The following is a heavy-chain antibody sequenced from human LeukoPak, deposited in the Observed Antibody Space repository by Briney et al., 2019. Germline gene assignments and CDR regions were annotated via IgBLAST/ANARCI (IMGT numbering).Heavy chain of an antibody. D-gene: IGHD6-13*01. V-gene: IGHV3-30-3*01. CDR3: AKWLVSSSWYYYYGMDV. CDR2: ISYDGSNK. Sequence: GGSLRLSCAASGFTFSNYGMHWVRQAPGKGLEWVTIISYDGSNKHYADSVKGRFTISRDNSKNTLYLQVNSLRAEDTAVYYCAKWLVSSSWYYYYGMDVWGQGTTVTVSS. CDR1: GFTFSNYG. J-gene: IGHJ6*02.